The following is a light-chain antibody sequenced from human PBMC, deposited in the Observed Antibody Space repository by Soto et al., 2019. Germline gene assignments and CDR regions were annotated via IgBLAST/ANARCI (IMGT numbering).Light chain of an antibody. V-gene: IGKV1-39*01. Sequence: DIQMTQSPSSLSASVGDRVTITCRASQSINRYLNWYQQKPGTAPKLLISGASSLQSGVPSRFSGSGSGTDFILTISSLQPEDFATYYCQQGSSTLTFGGGTKVEIK. CDR1: QSINRY. J-gene: IGKJ4*01. CDR3: QQGSSTLT. CDR2: GAS.